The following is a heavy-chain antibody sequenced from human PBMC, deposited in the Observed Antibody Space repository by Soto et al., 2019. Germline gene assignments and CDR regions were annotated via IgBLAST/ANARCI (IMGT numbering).Heavy chain of an antibody. Sequence: QITLKESGPPLVKPTQTLTLTCTFSGFSLSTSGVGVGWIRQPPGKALEWLALIYWDDDKRYSPSLKNRLTITKDTSKNQVVLTMTNMDPVDTATYYCAHRRNTIYGYDAFDIWGQGTMVTVSS. CDR2: IYWDDDK. V-gene: IGHV2-5*02. D-gene: IGHD3-9*01. CDR1: GFSLSTSGVG. CDR3: AHRRNTIYGYDAFDI. J-gene: IGHJ3*02.